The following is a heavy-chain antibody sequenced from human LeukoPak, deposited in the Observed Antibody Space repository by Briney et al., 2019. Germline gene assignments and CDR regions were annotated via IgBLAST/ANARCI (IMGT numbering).Heavy chain of an antibody. CDR1: GGSTGVYY. V-gene: IGHV4-4*07. Sequence: SETLSLTCTVSGGSTGVYYWSWIRQPAGKGLEWIGRIYTSGSTNYNPSLKSRVTISVDTSKNQFSLKLSSVTAADTAVYYCARGWGYSYGNYFDYWGQGTLVTVSS. J-gene: IGHJ4*02. CDR3: ARGWGYSYGNYFDY. D-gene: IGHD5-18*01. CDR2: IYTSGST.